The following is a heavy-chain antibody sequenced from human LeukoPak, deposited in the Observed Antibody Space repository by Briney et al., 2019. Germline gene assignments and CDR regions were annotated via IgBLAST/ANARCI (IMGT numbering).Heavy chain of an antibody. CDR2: ISTYNGNT. CDR3: ARDVVGATTGSDY. V-gene: IGHV1-18*01. Sequence: ASVKVSCKASGYTFSSYAISWVRQAPGQGLEWMGWISTYNGNTNYAQKLQGRVTMTTDTSTSTAYMELRSLRSDDTAVYYCARDVVGATTGSDYWGQGTLVTVSS. D-gene: IGHD1-26*01. CDR1: GYTFSSYA. J-gene: IGHJ4*02.